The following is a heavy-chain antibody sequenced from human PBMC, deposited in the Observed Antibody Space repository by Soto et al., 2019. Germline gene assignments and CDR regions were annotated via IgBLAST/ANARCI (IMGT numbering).Heavy chain of an antibody. J-gene: IGHJ6*02. Sequence: RASVKVSCKASGGTFSSYAISWVRQAPGQGLEWMGGIIPIFGTANYAQKFQGRVTIIADESTSTAYTELSSLRSEDTAVYYCADGAAAAGRGGDYYYYYGMDVWGQGTTVTVSS. CDR2: IIPIFGTA. CDR3: ADGAAAAGRGGDYYYYYGMDV. D-gene: IGHD6-13*01. V-gene: IGHV1-69*13. CDR1: GGTFSSYA.